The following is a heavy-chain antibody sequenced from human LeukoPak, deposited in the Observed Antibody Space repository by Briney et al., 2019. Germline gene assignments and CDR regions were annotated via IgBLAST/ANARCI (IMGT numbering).Heavy chain of an antibody. Sequence: SVKVSCKASGGTFSSYAISGVRQAPGQGLEWMGGIIPIFGTANYAQKFQGRVTITTDESTNTAYMELSSLRSEDTAVYYCARGLIAARPFDYWGQGTLVTVSS. J-gene: IGHJ4*02. CDR2: IIPIFGTA. D-gene: IGHD6-6*01. CDR3: ARGLIAARPFDY. CDR1: GGTFSSYA. V-gene: IGHV1-69*05.